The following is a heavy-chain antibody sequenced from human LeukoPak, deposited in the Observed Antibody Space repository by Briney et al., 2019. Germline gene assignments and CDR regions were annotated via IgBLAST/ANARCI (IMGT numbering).Heavy chain of an antibody. J-gene: IGHJ3*02. CDR3: TTDNGYSYGNDAFDI. D-gene: IGHD5-18*01. Sequence: PGGSLRLSCAASGFTFSNAWMSWVRQAPGKGLEGVGRIKSKTDGGTTDYAAPVKGRLTISRDDSKNTLYLKINSLKTEDTAVYYCTTDNGYSYGNDAFDIWGQGTMVTVSS. V-gene: IGHV3-15*01. CDR2: IKSKTDGGTT. CDR1: GFTFSNAW.